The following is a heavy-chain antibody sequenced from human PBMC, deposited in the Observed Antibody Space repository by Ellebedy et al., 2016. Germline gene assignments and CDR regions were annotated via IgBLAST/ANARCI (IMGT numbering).Heavy chain of an antibody. J-gene: IGHJ4*02. CDR1: GFNFRTYG. Sequence: GESLKISCATSGFNFRTYGMHWVRQAPGKGLEWVGIIWYDGSNTYYADSVKGRFTISRDNSRNTLYLQMNSLRADDTAVYYCYYGHYSGSWGQGTLVTVSS. CDR3: YYGHYSGS. V-gene: IGHV3-33*01. D-gene: IGHD4-17*01. CDR2: IWYDGSNT.